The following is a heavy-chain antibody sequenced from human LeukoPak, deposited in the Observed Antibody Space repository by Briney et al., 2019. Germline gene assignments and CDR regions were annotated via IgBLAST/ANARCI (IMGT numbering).Heavy chain of an antibody. J-gene: IGHJ3*01. Sequence: ASVKVSCKVSGYTLIELSLHWVRQAPGKGLEWMGGFDPEDGETIYAQKFQGRVTMTEDTSTDTAYVELSSLRSEDTAVYYCASPNRNDAFDVWGQGTMVTVSS. V-gene: IGHV1-24*01. D-gene: IGHD1-14*01. CDR1: GYTLIELS. CDR2: FDPEDGET. CDR3: ASPNRNDAFDV.